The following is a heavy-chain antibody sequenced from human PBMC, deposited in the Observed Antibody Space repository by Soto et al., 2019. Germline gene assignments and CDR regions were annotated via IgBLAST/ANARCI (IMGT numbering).Heavy chain of an antibody. CDR3: ARSGHTFGGVV. CDR2: VYYSGST. Sequence: SETLSLTCTVSGASMSNYYGSWIRQPPGKGLEHIGYVYYSGSTNYNPSLKSRVTISVDTSNNQFSLKLSSATAADTAIYYCARSGHTFGGVVWGRGILVTVSS. V-gene: IGHV4-59*01. CDR1: GASMSNYY. D-gene: IGHD3-16*01. J-gene: IGHJ4*02.